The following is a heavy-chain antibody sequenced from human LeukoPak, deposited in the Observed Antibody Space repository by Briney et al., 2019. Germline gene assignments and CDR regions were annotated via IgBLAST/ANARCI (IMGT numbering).Heavy chain of an antibody. J-gene: IGHJ4*02. V-gene: IGHV1-8*01. CDR1: GYTFTSYD. CDR3: VRIAVAGTGKGFDY. CDR2: MNPNSGNT. Sequence: ASVKVSCKASGYTFTSYDINWVRQATGQGREWMGWMNPNSGNTGYAQKFQGRVTMTRNTSISTAYMELSSLRSEDTAVYYCVRIAVAGTGKGFDYWGQGTLVTVSS. D-gene: IGHD6-19*01.